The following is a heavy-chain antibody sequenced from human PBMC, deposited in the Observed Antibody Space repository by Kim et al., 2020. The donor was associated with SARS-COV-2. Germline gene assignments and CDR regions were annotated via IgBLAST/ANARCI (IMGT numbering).Heavy chain of an antibody. J-gene: IGHJ4*02. V-gene: IGHV3-23*01. Sequence: GGSLRLSCAASTFTFENYLMTWVRQAPGKGLEWIAVISGSGGTIYYADSVKGRFSVSRDNSMRTLFLQMNSLRAEDTAIYYCFADHEGDPSGYSIWGQGT. CDR1: TFTFENYL. D-gene: IGHD5-12*01. CDR3: FADHEGDPSGYSI. CDR2: ISGSGGTI.